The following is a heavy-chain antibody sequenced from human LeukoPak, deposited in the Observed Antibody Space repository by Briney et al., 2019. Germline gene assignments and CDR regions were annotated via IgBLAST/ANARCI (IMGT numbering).Heavy chain of an antibody. J-gene: IGHJ4*02. CDR1: GFTFSSYA. Sequence: GGSLILSCAASGFTFSSYAMSWVRLAPGKGLEWVSAISGSGGITYYADSVKGRFTISRDNSKNTLYLQMNSLRAEDTAVYYCAKDDAVLMVYALSGYNYWGQGTLVTVSS. CDR3: AKDDAVLMVYALSGYNY. V-gene: IGHV3-23*01. D-gene: IGHD2-8*01. CDR2: ISGSGGIT.